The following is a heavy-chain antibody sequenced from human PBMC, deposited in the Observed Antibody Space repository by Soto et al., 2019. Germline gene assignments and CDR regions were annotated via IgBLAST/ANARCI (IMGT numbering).Heavy chain of an antibody. CDR2: IVFGSGNT. CDR3: AAPRAFYDYVWGSYRYPSHYGMEV. V-gene: IGHV1-58*01. Sequence: SVKVSCKASGFTFTSSAVQWVRQARGQRLEWIVWIVFGSGNTNYAHKFQERVTITRDISTITAYMELSSLRPEATAVHYCAAPRAFYDYVWGSYRYPSHYGMEVWGQGTPVTVSS. D-gene: IGHD3-16*02. J-gene: IGHJ6*02. CDR1: GFTFTSSA.